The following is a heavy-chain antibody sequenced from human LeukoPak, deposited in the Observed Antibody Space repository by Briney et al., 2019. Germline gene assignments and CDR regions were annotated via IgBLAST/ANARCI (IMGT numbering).Heavy chain of an antibody. V-gene: IGHV3-11*04. CDR2: ISSSGSTI. Sequence: PGGPLRLSCAASGFTFSDYYMSWIRQAPGKGLEWVSYISSSGSTIYYADSVKGRFTISRDNAKNSLYLQMNSLRAEDTAVYYCARSGEIFGVVIYFDYWGQGTLVTVSS. CDR3: ARSGEIFGVVIYFDY. J-gene: IGHJ4*02. CDR1: GFTFSDYY. D-gene: IGHD3-3*01.